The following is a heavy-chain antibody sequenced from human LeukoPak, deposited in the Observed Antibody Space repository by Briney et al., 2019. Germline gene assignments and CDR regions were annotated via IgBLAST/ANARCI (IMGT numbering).Heavy chain of an antibody. D-gene: IGHD4-17*01. CDR1: GGSISSYY. CDR3: ASLNDYGDPRPRYYYYMDV. J-gene: IGHJ6*03. CDR2: IYYSGST. V-gene: IGHV4-59*08. Sequence: SETLSLTCTVSGGSISSYYWSWIRQPPGKGLEWIGYIYYSGSTNYNPSLKSRVTISVDTSKNQFSLKLSSVTAADTAVYYCASLNDYGDPRPRYYYYMDVWGKGTTVTVSS.